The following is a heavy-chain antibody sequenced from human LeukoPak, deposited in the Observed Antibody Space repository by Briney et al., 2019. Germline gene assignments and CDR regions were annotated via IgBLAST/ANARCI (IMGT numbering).Heavy chain of an antibody. CDR3: ARVDYMDV. CDR1: GGTFSSYA. J-gene: IGHJ6*03. V-gene: IGHV1-69*06. CDR2: IIPIFGTA. Sequence: SVKISCKASGGTFSSYAISWVRQAPGQGLEWMGGIIPIFGTANYAQKFQGRVTITADKSTSTAYMELSRLRSDDTAVYYCARVDYMDVWGKGTTVTISS.